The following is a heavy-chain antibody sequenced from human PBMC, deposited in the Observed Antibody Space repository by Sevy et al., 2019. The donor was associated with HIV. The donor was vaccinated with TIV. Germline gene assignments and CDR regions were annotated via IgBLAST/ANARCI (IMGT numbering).Heavy chain of an antibody. J-gene: IGHJ5*02. V-gene: IGHV4-59*12. CDR2: IYYSGST. CDR1: GGSISSYY. D-gene: IGHD3-10*01. Sequence: SETLSLTCTVSGGSISSYYWSWIRQPPGKGLEWIGYIYYSGSTNYNPSLKSRVTISVDTSKNQFSLKLSSVTAADTAVYYCARLWFGELSGFDPWGQGTLVTSPQ. CDR3: ARLWFGELSGFDP.